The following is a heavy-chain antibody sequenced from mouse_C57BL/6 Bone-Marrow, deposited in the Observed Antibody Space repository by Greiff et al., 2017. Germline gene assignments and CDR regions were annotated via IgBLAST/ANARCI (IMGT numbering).Heavy chain of an antibody. D-gene: IGHD4-1*01. CDR3: ARSPLGRPWYFDV. CDR1: GYTFTSYW. J-gene: IGHJ1*03. Sequence: QVQLQQSGAELAKPGASVKLSCKASGYTFTSYWMHWVKQRPGQGLEWIGYINPSSGYTKYNQKFKDKATLTADKSSSTAYMPLSSLTYEDSAVYYCARSPLGRPWYFDVWGTGTTVTVSS. V-gene: IGHV1-7*01. CDR2: INPSSGYT.